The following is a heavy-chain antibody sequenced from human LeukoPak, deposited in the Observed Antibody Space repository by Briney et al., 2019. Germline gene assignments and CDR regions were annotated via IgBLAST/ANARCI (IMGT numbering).Heavy chain of an antibody. D-gene: IGHD6-19*01. V-gene: IGHV4-39*01. Sequence: SETLSLTCAVSGASISSTTFYWGSFRQPPGKGLEWHGSFYYSGSTYYNPSLQSRVTISVDTSKNQFFLTLTSVAAADTAVCYCARQSLSAVAGTKYFYGMDVWGQGPTVTVS. CDR1: GASISSTTFY. CDR3: ARQSLSAVAGTKYFYGMDV. CDR2: FYYSGST. J-gene: IGHJ6*01.